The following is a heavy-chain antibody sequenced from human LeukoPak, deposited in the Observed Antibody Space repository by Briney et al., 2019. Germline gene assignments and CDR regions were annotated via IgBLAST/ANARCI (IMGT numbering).Heavy chain of an antibody. Sequence: GGSLRLSCAASGFTFSNAWMSWVRQAPGKGLEWVGRIKSKTDGGTTDYAAPVKGRFTISRDGSKNTLYLQMNSLRAEDTAVYYCARGPTASSSWPDYWGQGTLVTVSS. V-gene: IGHV3-15*05. CDR2: IKSKTDGGTT. J-gene: IGHJ4*02. CDR3: ARGPTASSSWPDY. CDR1: GFTFSNAW. D-gene: IGHD6-13*01.